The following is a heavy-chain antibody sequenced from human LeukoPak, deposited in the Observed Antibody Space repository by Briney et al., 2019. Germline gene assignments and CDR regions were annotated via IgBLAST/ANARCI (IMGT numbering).Heavy chain of an antibody. D-gene: IGHD6-19*01. V-gene: IGHV3-9*01. CDR2: ISWNSGSI. CDR3: ATLGIAVAGTDY. J-gene: IGHJ4*02. CDR1: GFTFDDYA. Sequence: PGGSLRLSCAASGFTFDDYAMHWVRQAPGKGLGWVSGISWNSGSIGYADSVKGRFTISRDNAKNSLYLQMNSLRAEDTALYYCATLGIAVAGTDYWGQGTLVTVSS.